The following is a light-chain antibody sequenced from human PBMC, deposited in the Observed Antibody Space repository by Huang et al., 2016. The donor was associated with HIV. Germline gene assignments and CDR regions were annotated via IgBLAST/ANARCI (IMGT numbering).Light chain of an antibody. CDR1: QSVGSY. V-gene: IGKV3-11*01. CDR2: DAS. CDR3: HQHSSWPGT. Sequence: DIVLTQSPATLSLSPGERATLSCRAGQSVGSYLAWYQQTPGQAPRLLVSDASHRATGIPARFSGSGSGTDFTLTISSLEPGDFAVYYCHQHSSWPGTFGQGTRVEIK. J-gene: IGKJ1*01.